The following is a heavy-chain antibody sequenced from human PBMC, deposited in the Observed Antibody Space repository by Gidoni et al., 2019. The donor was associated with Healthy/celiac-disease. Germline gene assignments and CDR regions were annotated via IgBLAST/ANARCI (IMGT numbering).Heavy chain of an antibody. V-gene: IGHV3-30*18. CDR3: AKDKVWYGSGGYYYYYYGMDV. CDR1: GFTFSSYG. Sequence: QVQLVESGGGVVQPGRSLRLSCAASGFTFSSYGMHWVRQAPGKGLEWVAVISDDGSNKYYADSVKGRFTISRDNSKNTLYLQMNSLSAEDTAVYYCAKDKVWYGSGGYYYYYYGMDVWGQGTTVTVSS. CDR2: ISDDGSNK. D-gene: IGHD3-10*01. J-gene: IGHJ6*02.